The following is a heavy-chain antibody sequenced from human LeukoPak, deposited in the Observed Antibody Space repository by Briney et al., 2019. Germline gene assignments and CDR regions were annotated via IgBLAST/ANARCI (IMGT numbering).Heavy chain of an antibody. Sequence: GGSLRLSCAASGFSFSSYGMHWVRQAPGKGLEWVAVISKDGNNEYYADSVKGRFTISRDNSKNTFSLQMNSLRAEDTALYFCAKDSMATVESYLDSWGQGTLVTVSS. CDR2: ISKDGNNE. J-gene: IGHJ4*02. V-gene: IGHV3-30*18. CDR1: GFSFSSYG. D-gene: IGHD4-23*01. CDR3: AKDSMATVESYLDS.